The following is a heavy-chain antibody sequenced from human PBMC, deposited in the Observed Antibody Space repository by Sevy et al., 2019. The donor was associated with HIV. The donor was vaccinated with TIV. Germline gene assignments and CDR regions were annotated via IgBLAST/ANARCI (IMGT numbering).Heavy chain of an antibody. D-gene: IGHD2-15*01. CDR3: ASQDGYCSGGSCFGIDY. V-gene: IGHV4-39*01. J-gene: IGHJ4*02. Sequence: SETLSLTCTVSGGSISSSSYYWGWIRQPPGKGLEWIGSIYNSGSTYYNPSLKSRVTISVDTSKNQFSLKLSSVTAADTAVYYCASQDGYCSGGSCFGIDYWGQGTLVTVSS. CDR2: IYNSGST. CDR1: GGSISSSSYY.